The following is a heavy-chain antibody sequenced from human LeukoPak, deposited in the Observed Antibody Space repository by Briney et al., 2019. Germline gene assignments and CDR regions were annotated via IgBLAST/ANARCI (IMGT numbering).Heavy chain of an antibody. V-gene: IGHV1-18*01. J-gene: IGHJ4*02. CDR1: GYTFTSYG. Sequence: ASVSVSCKASGYTFTSYGISWVRQAPGQGREWMGWISAYNGNTNYAQKPQGRVTMTTDTSTSTAYMELRSLRSDDTAVYYCARDSRYCSGGSCYGYWGQGTLVTVSS. CDR3: ARDSRYCSGGSCYGY. CDR2: ISAYNGNT. D-gene: IGHD2-15*01.